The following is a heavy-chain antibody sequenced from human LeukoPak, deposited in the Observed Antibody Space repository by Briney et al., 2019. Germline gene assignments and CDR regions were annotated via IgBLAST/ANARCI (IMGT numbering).Heavy chain of an antibody. CDR3: ARIGDGDSRGYYY. J-gene: IGHJ4*02. V-gene: IGHV3-74*01. CDR1: GFTFSSYW. Sequence: GGSLRLSCAASGFTFSSYWMPWVRQAPGKGLVWVSRINGDGSSTSYADSVKGRFTSSRDNAKNTMYLQMNSLRAEDTAVYYCARIGDGDSRGYYYWGQGTLVTVSS. D-gene: IGHD3-22*01. CDR2: INGDGSST.